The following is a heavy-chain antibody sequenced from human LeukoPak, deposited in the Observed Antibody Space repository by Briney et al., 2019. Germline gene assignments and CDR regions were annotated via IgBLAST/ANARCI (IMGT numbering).Heavy chain of an antibody. D-gene: IGHD3-22*01. Sequence: ASVQVSCKASGYTFTSYTSYDINWVRQASGQGLEWMGSMNPTGGKTGYAQMFQGRVTMTWDTSLNTVYMELSGLTSEDTAVYYCARGFYDSSGYSHDAFDVWGQGSMVTVSS. V-gene: IGHV1-8*01. J-gene: IGHJ3*01. CDR2: MNPTGGKT. CDR3: ARGFYDSSGYSHDAFDV. CDR1: GYTFTSYTSYD.